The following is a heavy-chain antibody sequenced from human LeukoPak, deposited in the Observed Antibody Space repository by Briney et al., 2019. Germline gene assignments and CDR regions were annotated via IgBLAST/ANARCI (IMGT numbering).Heavy chain of an antibody. CDR2: ISWNSDTI. CDR1: GFTFDDYA. Sequence: PGRSLRLSCAASGFTFDDYAMHWVRQAPGKGLEWVSGISWNSDTIGYVDSVKGRFTISRDNAKNSLYLQMNSLRAEDTALYYCARRWIGSGWYVGILAFDIWGQGTMVTVSS. V-gene: IGHV3-9*01. CDR3: ARRWIGSGWYVGILAFDI. D-gene: IGHD6-19*01. J-gene: IGHJ3*02.